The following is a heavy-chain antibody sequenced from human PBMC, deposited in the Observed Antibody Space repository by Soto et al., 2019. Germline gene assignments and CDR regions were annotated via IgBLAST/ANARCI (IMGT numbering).Heavy chain of an antibody. D-gene: IGHD6-19*01. CDR2: LGSDGGNK. CDR3: AIDGQWLPPDRLRSSYYFDY. Sequence: QVQLVESGGGVVQPGRSLRLSCAASGFNFSSYVMHWVRRAPGKGLEWVAVLGSDGGNKYYANSVKGRFTISRYNPKNTLYLQMNSLRSEDTAVYYCAIDGQWLPPDRLRSSYYFDYWGQGTLGTVSS. CDR1: GFNFSSYV. V-gene: IGHV3-33*03. J-gene: IGHJ4*02.